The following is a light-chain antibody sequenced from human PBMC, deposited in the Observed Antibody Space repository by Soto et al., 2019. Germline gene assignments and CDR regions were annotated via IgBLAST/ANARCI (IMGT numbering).Light chain of an antibody. CDR3: QPRRKLPPT. CDR1: QSVSTA. CDR2: DAS. J-gene: IGKJ2*01. V-gene: IGKV3-11*01. Sequence: EVVLTQSPVTLSLSPGDRAALSCRASQSVSTAVAWYQQKPGQAPRLLIYDASDRATGVPARFSGSGSGTDFTLTISSAEPEDFAVYFCQPRRKLPPTVGQGTKLDI.